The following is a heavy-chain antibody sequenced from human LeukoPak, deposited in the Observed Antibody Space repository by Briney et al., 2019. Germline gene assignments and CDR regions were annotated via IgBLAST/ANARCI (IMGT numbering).Heavy chain of an antibody. Sequence: SETLSLTCTVSGGSISSGDYYWSWIRQPPGKGLEWIGYIYYSGSTYYNPSLKSRVTISVDTSKNQFSLKLSSVTAADTAVYYCARLDDGGNSFDYWGQGTLVTVSS. CDR3: ARLDDGGNSFDY. J-gene: IGHJ4*02. CDR2: IYYSGST. V-gene: IGHV4-61*08. CDR1: GGSISSGDYY. D-gene: IGHD4-23*01.